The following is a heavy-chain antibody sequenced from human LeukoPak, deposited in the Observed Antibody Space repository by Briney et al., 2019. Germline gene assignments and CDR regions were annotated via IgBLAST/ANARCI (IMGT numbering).Heavy chain of an antibody. CDR2: IYYSGST. CDR3: ARASFLEWSTSRGYFYGMDV. D-gene: IGHD3-3*01. V-gene: IGHV4-31*03. Sequence: PSETLSLTCSVSGGSISSGGYYWSWVRQHPGKGLEWIVYIYYSGSTYYNPSLKSRVTISVDTSKNQFSLKLSSVTAADTAVYFCARASFLEWSTSRGYFYGMDVWGQGTTVTVSS. CDR1: GGSISSGGYY. J-gene: IGHJ6*02.